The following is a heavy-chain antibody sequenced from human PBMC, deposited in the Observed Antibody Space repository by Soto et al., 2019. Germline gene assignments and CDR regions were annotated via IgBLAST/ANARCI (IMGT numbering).Heavy chain of an antibody. V-gene: IGHV4-38-2*02. CDR3: ARDGLRYLESFGYDSGPPVDS. CDR2: IFHTGST. J-gene: IGHJ5*01. Sequence: PSWTLSLTRGLANCAMTKGLDLGCLRQLTKKRLEWIGSIFHTGSTSYQPSLKSRVTISLDSSKNQFSLTLRSLTAADTAVYYCARDGLRYLESFGYDSGPPVDSWCQG. CDR1: NCAMTKGLD. D-gene: IGHD3-16*01.